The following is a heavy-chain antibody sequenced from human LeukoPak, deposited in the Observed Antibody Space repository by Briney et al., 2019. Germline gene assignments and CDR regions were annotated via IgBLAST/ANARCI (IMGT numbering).Heavy chain of an antibody. D-gene: IGHD3-9*01. V-gene: IGHV3-23*01. CDR2: ITGSGGNT. J-gene: IGHJ4*02. CDR3: AKWGDYDVLTGYYVSDY. CDR1: GFTFSNYA. Sequence: GRSLRLSCAASGFTFSNYAMSWVRQAPGKGLEWVSAITGSGGNTYYADSMKGRFTISRDNSKNTVFLQMNSLRAEDTGVYYCAKWGDYDVLTGYYVSDYWGQGTLVTVSS.